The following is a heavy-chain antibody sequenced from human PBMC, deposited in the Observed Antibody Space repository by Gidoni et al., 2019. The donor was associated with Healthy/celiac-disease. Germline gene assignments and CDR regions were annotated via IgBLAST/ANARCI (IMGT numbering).Heavy chain of an antibody. CDR3: ARADRFIPRWFDP. D-gene: IGHD2-2*02. Sequence: QVQLGQTGAAGKKPGSSVEMSCKASEGTFSSYAIGWVRQAPGQGLEWIGVIIPLFGTANYAQTFQCRVTITADEPTSTAYMELSSLRSEDTAVYYCARADRFIPRWFDPWGQGTLVTVSS. CDR1: EGTFSSYA. CDR2: IIPLFGTA. V-gene: IGHV1-69*01. J-gene: IGHJ5*02.